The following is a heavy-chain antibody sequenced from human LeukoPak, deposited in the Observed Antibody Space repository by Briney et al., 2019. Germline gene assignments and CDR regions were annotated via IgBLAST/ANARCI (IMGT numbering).Heavy chain of an antibody. CDR3: ARVLAVQGLGMDV. Sequence: GGSLRLSCAASGFTFSSYAMHWVRQAPGKGLEWVAVISYDGSNKYYADSVKGRFTTSRDNSKNTLYLQMNSLRAEDTAVYYCARVLAVQGLGMDVWGQGTTVTVSS. J-gene: IGHJ6*02. CDR2: ISYDGSNK. V-gene: IGHV3-30-3*01. CDR1: GFTFSSYA. D-gene: IGHD1-1*01.